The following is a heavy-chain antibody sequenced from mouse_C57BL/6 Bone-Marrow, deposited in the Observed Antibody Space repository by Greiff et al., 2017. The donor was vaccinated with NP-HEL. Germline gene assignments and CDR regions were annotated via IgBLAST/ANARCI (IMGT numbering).Heavy chain of an antibody. Sequence: VQLQQSGAELAKPGASVKLSCKASGYTFTSYGISWVQQSTGQGLEWIGELYPRSGNTYYNEKFKGKATLTADKSSSTAYMELRSLTSEDSAVYFCARKGIFDYWGQGTTLTVSS. CDR3: ARKGIFDY. CDR2: LYPRSGNT. V-gene: IGHV1-81*01. CDR1: GYTFTSYG. J-gene: IGHJ2*01.